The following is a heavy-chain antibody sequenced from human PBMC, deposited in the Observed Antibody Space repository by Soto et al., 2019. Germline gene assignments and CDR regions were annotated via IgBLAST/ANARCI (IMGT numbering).Heavy chain of an antibody. V-gene: IGHV4-61*01. CDR1: GGSVSTGSYY. CDR2: IYYSGST. Sequence: SETLSLTCTVSGGSVSTGSYYWTWIRQPPGKGLECIGYIYYSGSTNYNPSLKSRVTISIDTSKNQFSLKLSSVTAADTAVYYCATYAAGRPLDYWGQGTLVTVS. J-gene: IGHJ4*02. CDR3: ATYAAGRPLDY. D-gene: IGHD1-26*01.